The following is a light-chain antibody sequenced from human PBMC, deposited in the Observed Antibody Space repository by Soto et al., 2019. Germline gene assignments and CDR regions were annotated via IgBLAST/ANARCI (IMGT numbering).Light chain of an antibody. CDR1: SSNIGSNY. Sequence: QAVVTQPPSASGTPGQRVSISCSGSSSNIGSNYVYWYQQLPGTAPKLLIQRNNERPSGVPDRFSGSRSGTSASLAISGLRSEDEADYYCAAWDGSLSGVVFGGGTQLTVL. CDR3: AAWDGSLSGVV. V-gene: IGLV1-47*01. CDR2: RNN. J-gene: IGLJ2*01.